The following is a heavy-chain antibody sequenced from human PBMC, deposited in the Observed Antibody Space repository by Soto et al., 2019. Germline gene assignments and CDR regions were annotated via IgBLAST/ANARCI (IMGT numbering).Heavy chain of an antibody. CDR1: GYTFTSYG. CDR2: ISAYNGNT. J-gene: IGHJ4*02. Sequence: QVQLVQSGAEVKKPGASVKVSCKASGYTFTSYGISWVRQAPGQALEWMGWISAYNGNTNYAQKLQGRVTMTTDTSTSTAYMELRSLRSDDTAVYYCARDLPAGYSGPLRAKFDYWVQGTLVTVSS. V-gene: IGHV1-18*01. CDR3: ARDLPAGYSGPLRAKFDY. D-gene: IGHD3-9*01.